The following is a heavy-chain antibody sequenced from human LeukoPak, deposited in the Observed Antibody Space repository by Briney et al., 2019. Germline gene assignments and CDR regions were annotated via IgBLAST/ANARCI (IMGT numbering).Heavy chain of an antibody. D-gene: IGHD5-24*01. CDR3: AGSDGYPYIDSFDF. CDR2: ITYSGSA. V-gene: IGHV4-59*01. J-gene: IGHJ3*01. Sequence: PSETLSLTCTVSNGSINSYYWTWIRQPPGKGLEWLGHITYSGSASYIPSLRSRVSISVDPSKNQFSLRLSSVTAADTAVYYCAGSDGYPYIDSFDFWGQGTMVTVSS. CDR1: NGSINSYY.